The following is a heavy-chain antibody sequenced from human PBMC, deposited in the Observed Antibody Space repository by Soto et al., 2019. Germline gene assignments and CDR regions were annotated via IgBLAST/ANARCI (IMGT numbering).Heavy chain of an antibody. D-gene: IGHD2-2*01. CDR3: ARGRGCSTGCHNLDY. CDR1: GFTFSSYW. J-gene: IGHJ4*01. Sequence: EVQLVESGGGLVQPGGSLRLSCAASGFTFSSYWMSWVRQAPGKGLEWVANIKQDGSEKYYVDSVKGRFTISKDNAKNPLYMQRNSLRAEDTAVYYCARGRGCSTGCHNLDYWGQGTLVTVSS. CDR2: IKQDGSEK. V-gene: IGHV3-7*01.